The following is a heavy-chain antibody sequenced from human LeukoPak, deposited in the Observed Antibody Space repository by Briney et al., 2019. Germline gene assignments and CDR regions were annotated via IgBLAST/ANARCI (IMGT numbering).Heavy chain of an antibody. V-gene: IGHV3-7*01. CDR3: ARLRGGSN. CDR2: IGQDGGEK. D-gene: IGHD2-15*01. CDR1: GFTFSNYW. Sequence: PGGSLRLFCAASGFTFSNYWMTWVRQAPAKELEWVANIGQDGGEKYYEDSVKGRFTISRDNTKDSLYLQMNSLGAEDTALYYCARLRGGSNWGRGTLVTVSS. J-gene: IGHJ4*02.